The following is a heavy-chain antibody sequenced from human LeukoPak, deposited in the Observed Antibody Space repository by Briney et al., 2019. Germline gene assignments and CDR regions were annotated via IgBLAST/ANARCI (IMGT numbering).Heavy chain of an antibody. Sequence: PSETLSLTCTVSGGSISSGGYYWSWIRQPPGKGLEWIGYIYHSGSTYYNPSLKSRVTISVDRSKNQFSLKLSSVTAADTAVYYCARHAYYCHDFWGQGTLVTVSS. CDR1: GGSISSGGYY. CDR3: ARHAYYCHDF. D-gene: IGHD3-16*01. J-gene: IGHJ4*02. V-gene: IGHV4-30-2*01. CDR2: IYHSGST.